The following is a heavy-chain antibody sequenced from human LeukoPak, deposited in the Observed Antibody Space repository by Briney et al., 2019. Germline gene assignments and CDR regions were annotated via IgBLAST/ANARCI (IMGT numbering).Heavy chain of an antibody. CDR3: ARFPDYYYDSSGAGDC. D-gene: IGHD3-22*01. CDR1: GGSISSRSYY. V-gene: IGHV4-39*01. Sequence: SETLSLTCTVSGGSISSRSYYWGWIRQPPGKGLEWIGSIYYSGSTYYNPSLKSRVTISVDTSKNQFSLKLSSVTAADTAVYYCARFPDYYYDSSGAGDCWGQGTLVTVSS. J-gene: IGHJ4*02. CDR2: IYYSGST.